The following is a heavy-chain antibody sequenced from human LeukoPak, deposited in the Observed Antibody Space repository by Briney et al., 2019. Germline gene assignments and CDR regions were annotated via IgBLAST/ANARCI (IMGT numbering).Heavy chain of an antibody. CDR1: GFTFRSAW. CDR3: SSRYCSSSRCYGSFDY. J-gene: IGHJ4*02. CDR2: VKSKSDGGTT. D-gene: IGHD2-2*01. Sequence: PGGSLRLSCAASGFTFRSAWMNWVRQAPGKGLEWVGRVKSKSDGGTTDYAAPVKGRFTISRDDSKNTLYLQMNSLKTEDTAVYHCSSRYCSSSRCYGSFDYWGQGTLVTVSS. V-gene: IGHV3-15*01.